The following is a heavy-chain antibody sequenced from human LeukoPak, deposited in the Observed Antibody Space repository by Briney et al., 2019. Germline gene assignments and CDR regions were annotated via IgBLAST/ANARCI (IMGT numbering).Heavy chain of an antibody. D-gene: IGHD4-23*01. CDR3: AKDLHGGYSSDY. CDR2: IGYEGVHK. Sequence: GGSLRLSCAASGSTFNNFGMHWVRQAPGKRLEWVSFIGYEGVHKYYADSVKGRFTISKDNSKATLYLQMNSLRPEDTAVYYCAKDLHGGYSSDYWGQGTLVTVFS. V-gene: IGHV3-30*02. J-gene: IGHJ4*02. CDR1: GSTFNNFG.